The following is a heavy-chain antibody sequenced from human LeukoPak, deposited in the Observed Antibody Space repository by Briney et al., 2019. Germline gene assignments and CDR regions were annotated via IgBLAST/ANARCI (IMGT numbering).Heavy chain of an antibody. J-gene: IGHJ4*02. V-gene: IGHV3-30-3*01. D-gene: IGHD6-13*01. CDR1: GFTFSSYA. Sequence: GGSLRLSCAASGFTFSSYAMHWVRQAPGKGLEWVAVISYDGSNKYYADSVKGRFTISRDNSKNTLYLQMNSLRAEDTAVYYCARDRRRQLVLQYYFDYWGQGTLVTVSS. CDR3: ARDRRRQLVLQYYFDY. CDR2: ISYDGSNK.